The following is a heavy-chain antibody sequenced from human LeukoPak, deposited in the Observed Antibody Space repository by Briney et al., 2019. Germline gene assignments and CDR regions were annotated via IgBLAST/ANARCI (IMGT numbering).Heavy chain of an antibody. CDR3: ARRSSGYYYYYYGMDV. CDR1: GGTFSSYA. V-gene: IGHV1-69*13. D-gene: IGHD3-22*01. J-gene: IGHJ6*02. CDR2: IIPIFGTA. Sequence: GASVKVSCKASGGTFSSYAISWVRQAPGQWLEWMGGIIPIFGTANYAQKFQGRVTITADESTSTAYMELSSLGSEDTAVYYCARRSSGYYYYYYGMDVWGQGTTVTVSS.